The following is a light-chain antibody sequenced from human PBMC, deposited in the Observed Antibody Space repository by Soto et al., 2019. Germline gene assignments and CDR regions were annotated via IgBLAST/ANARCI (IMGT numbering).Light chain of an antibody. CDR2: EGS. V-gene: IGLV2-23*01. CDR1: SSDVGSYNL. Sequence: QSALTQPASVSGSPGQSITISCTGTSSDVGSYNLVSLYQQHPGKAPKLMIYEGSKRPSGVSNLFSGSKSGNTASLTISGLQAEDEADYYCCSYAGSSTWVFGGGTKLTV. CDR3: CSYAGSSTWV. J-gene: IGLJ3*02.